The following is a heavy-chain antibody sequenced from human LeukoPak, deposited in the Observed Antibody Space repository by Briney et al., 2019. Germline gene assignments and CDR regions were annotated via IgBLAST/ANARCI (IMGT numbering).Heavy chain of an antibody. Sequence: PSETLSLTCTVSGGSISSYYWSWIRQSPEKGLEWIGEMSHTGATNYNPSLKSRVTVSVDTSKKQFSLNLRSVTAADTAVYCCARGLHYNILTGGMDVWGQGTTVIVSS. V-gene: IGHV4-34*01. D-gene: IGHD3-9*01. CDR3: ARGLHYNILTGGMDV. CDR1: GGSISSYY. J-gene: IGHJ6*02. CDR2: MSHTGAT.